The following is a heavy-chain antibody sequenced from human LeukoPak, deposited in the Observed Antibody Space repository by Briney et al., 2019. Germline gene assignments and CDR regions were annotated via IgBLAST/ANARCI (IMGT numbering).Heavy chain of an antibody. D-gene: IGHD3-10*01. CDR2: ISAYNGNT. J-gene: IGHJ5*02. Sequence: ASVKVSCKASGYTFTSYGISWVRQAPGQGLEWMGWISAYNGNTNYAQKLQGRVTMTTDTSTSTAYMELRSLRSDDTAVYYCARGLITMVRGAISWFDPWGQGTLVTVSS. CDR3: ARGLITMVRGAISWFDP. V-gene: IGHV1-18*01. CDR1: GYTFTSYG.